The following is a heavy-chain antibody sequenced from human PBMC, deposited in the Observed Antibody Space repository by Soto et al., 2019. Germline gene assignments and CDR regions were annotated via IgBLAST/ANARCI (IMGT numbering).Heavy chain of an antibody. CDR2: ISAKNGDT. Sequence: QVQLVQSGADVKKPGASVRVSCKASGYTFTDYGITWVRQAPGQGLEWMGWISAKNGDTNLAQKFRGRVTLTTDTSTGPASMDLRSLTPDDTAVYYCARDPPETPSDYWGQGTLVTVSS. CDR3: ARDPPETPSDY. J-gene: IGHJ4*02. V-gene: IGHV1-18*01. CDR1: GYTFTDYG.